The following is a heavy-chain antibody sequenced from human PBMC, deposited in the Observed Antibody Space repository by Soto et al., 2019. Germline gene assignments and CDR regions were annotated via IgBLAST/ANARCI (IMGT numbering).Heavy chain of an antibody. CDR1: GFTFSMYW. Sequence: PGGSLRLSCAASGFTFSMYWMHWVRQVPGKGPEWVSRINDDGISTNYADSVKGRFTISRDNSKNTLFLQINNLRAGDPAVYYCAKKRGGGATWSFDSGGKGTLVTAPS. J-gene: IGHJ4*02. V-gene: IGHV3-74*01. D-gene: IGHD1-26*01. CDR2: INDDGIST. CDR3: AKKRGGGATWSFDS.